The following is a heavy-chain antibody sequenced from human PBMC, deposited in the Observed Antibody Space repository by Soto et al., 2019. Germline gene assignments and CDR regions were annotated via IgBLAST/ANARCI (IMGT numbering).Heavy chain of an antibody. CDR3: ARDRPGDEGDAFDI. CDR1: GLIVSTNY. D-gene: IGHD3-10*01. CDR2: LYSGGST. V-gene: IGHV3-53*02. Sequence: EVQLVETGGGLIQPGGSLRLSCAASGLIVSTNYMNWVRQAPGKGLEWVSVLYSGGSTHYAGSVKGRFIISRDNSKNTLYLHMNSLRAEATAVYYCARDRPGDEGDAFDIWGHGTLVTVSS. J-gene: IGHJ3*02.